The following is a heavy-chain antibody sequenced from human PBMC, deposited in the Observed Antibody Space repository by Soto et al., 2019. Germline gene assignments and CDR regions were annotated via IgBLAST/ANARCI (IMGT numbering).Heavy chain of an antibody. J-gene: IGHJ4*02. CDR2: IKGDEITA. V-gene: IGHV3-74*01. CDR3: XXXXXXXXYVDF. Sequence: GSLRLSCAASGFTFSNAWMNWVRQAPGKGLEWVGRIKGDEITATYADSVKGRFTLSRDNAKNTVYLQMNSLRVEDTAVYYXXXXXXXXXYVDFWGQGTLVTVSS. CDR1: GFTFSNAW.